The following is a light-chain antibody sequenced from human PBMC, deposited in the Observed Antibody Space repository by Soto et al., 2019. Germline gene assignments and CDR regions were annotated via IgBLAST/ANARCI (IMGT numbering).Light chain of an antibody. CDR1: QSISSY. CDR3: QQSYRTPLT. CDR2: AAS. Sequence: DIQMTQTPSSLSASVGDRVTITCRASQSISSYLNWYQQKPGRAPDLLIYAASNLQSGVPSRFSGSGSGTDFTLTISSLQPEDFATYYRQQSYRTPLTFGGGTKVEIK. V-gene: IGKV1-39*01. J-gene: IGKJ4*01.